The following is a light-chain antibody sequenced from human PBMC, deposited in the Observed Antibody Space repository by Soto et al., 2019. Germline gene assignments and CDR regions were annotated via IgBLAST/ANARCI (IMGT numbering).Light chain of an antibody. CDR3: QQFKDYVWT. CDR2: KSS. J-gene: IGKJ1*01. CDR1: QSVSIW. Sequence: DIQMTQSPSTLSASEGDRVTISCRASQSVSIWLAWYQQKPGRAPKLLIYKSSILESGVPSRFSGSGSGTEFTLIISNLQPDDFATYYCQQFKDYVWTFGQGTKVDI. V-gene: IGKV1-5*03.